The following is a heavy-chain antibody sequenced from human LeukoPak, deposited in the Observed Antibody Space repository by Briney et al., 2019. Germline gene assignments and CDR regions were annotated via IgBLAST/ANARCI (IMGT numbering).Heavy chain of an antibody. CDR3: ARDFVPPNSGYDLGYYYYYMDV. CDR2: ISSSSSYI. D-gene: IGHD5-12*01. J-gene: IGHJ6*03. V-gene: IGHV3-21*01. CDR1: GFTFSSYS. Sequence: PGGSLRLSCAASGFTFSSYSMNWVRQAPGKGLERVSSISSSSSYIYYADSVKGRFTISRDNAKNSLYLQMNSLRAEDTAVYYCARDFVPPNSGYDLGYYYYYMDVWGKGTTVTVSS.